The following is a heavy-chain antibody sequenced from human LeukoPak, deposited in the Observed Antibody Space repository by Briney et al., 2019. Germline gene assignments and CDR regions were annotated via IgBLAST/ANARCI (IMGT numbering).Heavy chain of an antibody. CDR2: ISGSGGST. V-gene: IGHV3-23*01. CDR3: AKEGPGIAAATPLGYYYYYGMDV. J-gene: IGHJ6*02. CDR1: GFTFSSYA. Sequence: GGSLRLSCAASGFTFSSYAMSWVRQAPGKGLEWVSAISGSGGSTYYADSVKGRFTISRDNSKNTLYLQMNSLRAEDTAVYYCAKEGPGIAAATPLGYYYYYGMDVWGQGTTVTVSS. D-gene: IGHD6-13*01.